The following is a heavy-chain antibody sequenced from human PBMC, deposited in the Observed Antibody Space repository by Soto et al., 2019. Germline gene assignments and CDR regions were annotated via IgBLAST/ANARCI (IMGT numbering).Heavy chain of an antibody. J-gene: IGHJ4*02. V-gene: IGHV3-11*01. Sequence: QVQLVESGGGLVKPGGSLRLSCAASGFTFSDYYMSWIRQAPGKGLEWVSDISSSGSTIYYADSVKGRFTISRDNAKNSLYLQLSILRADDTAVYYGARGGGGDGYNLNALFDYWGQGTLVTVSS. CDR1: GFTFSDYY. D-gene: IGHD5-12*01. CDR2: ISSSGSTI. CDR3: ARGGGGDGYNLNALFDY.